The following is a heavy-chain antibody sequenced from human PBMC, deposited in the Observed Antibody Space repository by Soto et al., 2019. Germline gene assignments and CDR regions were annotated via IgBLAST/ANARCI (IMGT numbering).Heavy chain of an antibody. D-gene: IGHD6-13*01. V-gene: IGHV1-18*01. CDR3: ARDRSRLAVAGTWEYFDY. Sequence: ASVKVSCKASGYTFTSYGISWVRQAPGQGLEWMGWINAYNGNTNYAQKLQGRVTMTTDTSTSTAYMELRSLRSDDTAVYYCARDRSRLAVAGTWEYFDYWGQGTLVTVSS. CDR2: INAYNGNT. CDR1: GYTFTSYG. J-gene: IGHJ4*02.